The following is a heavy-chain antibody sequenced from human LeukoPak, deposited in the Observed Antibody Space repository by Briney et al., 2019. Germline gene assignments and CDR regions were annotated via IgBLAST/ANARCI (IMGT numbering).Heavy chain of an antibody. V-gene: IGHV3-48*03. D-gene: IGHD6-19*01. CDR3: TSHSSGWYSDFDY. CDR1: GFTFSSYE. J-gene: IGHJ4*02. CDR2: ISSSGSTI. Sequence: GGSLRLSCAASGFTFSSYERNWVRQAPGKGLEWVSYISSSGSTIYYADSVKGRFTISRDNAKNSLYLQMNSLRAEDTAVYYCTSHSSGWYSDFDYWRQGTLVTVSS.